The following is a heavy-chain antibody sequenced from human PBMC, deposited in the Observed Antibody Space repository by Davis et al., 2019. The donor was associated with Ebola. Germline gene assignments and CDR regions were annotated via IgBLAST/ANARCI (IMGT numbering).Heavy chain of an antibody. CDR2: INHSGST. D-gene: IGHD5-12*01. CDR1: GGSFSGYY. J-gene: IGHJ6*02. Sequence: MPSETLSLTCAVYGGSFSGYYWSWIRQPPGKGLEWIGEINHSGSTNYNPSLKSRVTISVDTSKNQFSLKLSSVTAAETAVYYCARGEYSGYDWNYYYYYGMDVWGQGTTVTVSS. V-gene: IGHV4-34*01. CDR3: ARGEYSGYDWNYYYYYGMDV.